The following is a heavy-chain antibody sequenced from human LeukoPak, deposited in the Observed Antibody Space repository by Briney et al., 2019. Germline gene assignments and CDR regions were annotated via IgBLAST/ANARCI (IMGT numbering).Heavy chain of an antibody. V-gene: IGHV1-2*02. CDR1: GYTFTGYY. Sequence: ASVKVFCKASGYTFTGYYMHWVRQAPGQGLEWMGWINPNSGGTNYAQKFQGRVAMTRDMSTSTVYMELSSLRSEDTAVYYCARDKYDYWGQGTLVTVSS. CDR2: INPNSGGT. CDR3: ARDKYDY. J-gene: IGHJ4*02.